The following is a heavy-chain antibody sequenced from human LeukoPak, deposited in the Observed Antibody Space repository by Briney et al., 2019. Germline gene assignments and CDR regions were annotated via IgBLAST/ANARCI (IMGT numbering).Heavy chain of an antibody. CDR2: INPASGDT. J-gene: IGHJ3*02. V-gene: IGHV1-2*02. Sequence: ASVKVSCKASGYIFTGYYMHWVRRAPGQGFEWMGWINPASGDTNYAQKFQGRVTTTRDTSISTAYMELSRLTSDDTAVYYCGRDLSHAFDIWGRGTMVTVSS. CDR1: GYIFTGYY. CDR3: GRDLSHAFDI.